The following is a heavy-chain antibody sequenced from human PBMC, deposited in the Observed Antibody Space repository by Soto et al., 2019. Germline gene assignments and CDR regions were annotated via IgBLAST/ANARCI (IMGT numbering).Heavy chain of an antibody. J-gene: IGHJ4*02. V-gene: IGHV1-24*01. Sequence: ASLKVSCKVSGYSLTELSMHWVRQAPGKGLEWMVGFDPEDGETIYAQNFQGRVTMTEDTFGDTAYMEPSGLRSEDTAVYYCATHYSDFWSGYYTFWGQGTLVTVSS. CDR2: FDPEDGET. D-gene: IGHD3-3*01. CDR3: ATHYSDFWSGYYTF. CDR1: GYSLTELS.